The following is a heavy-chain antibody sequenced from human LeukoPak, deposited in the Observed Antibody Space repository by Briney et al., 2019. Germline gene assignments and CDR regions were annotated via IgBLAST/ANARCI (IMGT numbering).Heavy chain of an antibody. CDR3: AKTLDY. CDR2: ISAGGDGT. V-gene: IGHV3-23*01. J-gene: IGHJ4*02. CDR1: GFTFSSYE. Sequence: PGGSLRLSCAASGFTFSSYEMNWVRQAPGKGLEWVSRISAGGDGTYYADSVKGRFTISRDNSKNTLYLQMNSLRAEDTAVYYCAKTLDYWGQGTLVTVSS.